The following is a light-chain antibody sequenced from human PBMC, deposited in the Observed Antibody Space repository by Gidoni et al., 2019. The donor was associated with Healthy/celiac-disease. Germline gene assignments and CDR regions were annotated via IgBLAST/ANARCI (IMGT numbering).Light chain of an antibody. CDR3: QQRSNWTQIT. J-gene: IGKJ5*01. V-gene: IGKV3-11*01. Sequence: EIVFTHSPATLSLSPGDRATLSCRASQSVSSYLAWYQQKPGQAPRLLIYDESNRATGIPARFSGSGSGTDFTLTISSLEPEDVEVYYCQQRSNWTQITFGQGTRLEIK. CDR1: QSVSSY. CDR2: DES.